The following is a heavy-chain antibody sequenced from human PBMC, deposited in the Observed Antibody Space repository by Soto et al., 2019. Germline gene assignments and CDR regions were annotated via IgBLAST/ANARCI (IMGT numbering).Heavy chain of an antibody. CDR2: SSSTTNYI. V-gene: IGHV3-21*04. D-gene: IGHD6-19*01. CDR1: GFTYTSYS. J-gene: IGHJ5*02. CDR3: AKGGVGGAFDRLEP. Sequence: NPGGSLRLSCAASGFTYTSYSMNWVRQAPGKGLEWVSSSSSTTNYIYYGDSVKGRFTISRDKARNTLYLQMKSLSVEDTAVYYWAKGGVGGAFDRLEPWGQGSLVTVSS.